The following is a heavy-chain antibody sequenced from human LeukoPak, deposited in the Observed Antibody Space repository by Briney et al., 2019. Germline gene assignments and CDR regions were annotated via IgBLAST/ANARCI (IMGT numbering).Heavy chain of an antibody. J-gene: IGHJ6*03. Sequence: PSETLSLTCTVSGYSISSGYYWGWIRQPPGKGLEWIGSIYHSGSTYYNPSLKSRVTISVDTSKNQFSLKLSSVTAADTAVYYCARHLQYSYYYYMDVWGKGTTVTVSS. CDR1: GYSISSGYY. CDR3: ARHLQYSYYYYMDV. CDR2: IYHSGST. D-gene: IGHD5-24*01. V-gene: IGHV4-38-2*02.